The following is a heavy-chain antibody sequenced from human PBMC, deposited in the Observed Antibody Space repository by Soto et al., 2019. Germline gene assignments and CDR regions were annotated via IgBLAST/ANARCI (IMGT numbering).Heavy chain of an antibody. Sequence: PGGSLRLSCAASGSTFSSYAMSWVRQAPGKGLEWVSVISGDGGSTYYADSVKGRFTISRDNSKNSLYLQMNSLRAEDTAVYYCATDKGRSPLDYWGQGTLVTVSS. D-gene: IGHD2-15*01. CDR1: GSTFSSYA. CDR2: ISGDGGST. CDR3: ATDKGRSPLDY. J-gene: IGHJ4*02. V-gene: IGHV3-23*01.